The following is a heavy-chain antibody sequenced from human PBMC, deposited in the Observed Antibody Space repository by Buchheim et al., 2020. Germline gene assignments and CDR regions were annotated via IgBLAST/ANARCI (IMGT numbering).Heavy chain of an antibody. D-gene: IGHD6-19*01. CDR3: ARDFSGWSRDY. Sequence: DVQLVESGGGLVMPGGSLTLSCVTSGFSFSPFGMTWVRQAPGKGLEWVATVGSGHHTFYADLVEGRFTVSRDNARSSVYLQLNSLRAEDTAVYFGARDFSGWSRDYWGKGTL. CDR1: GFSFSPFG. J-gene: IGHJ4*02. V-gene: IGHV3-21*01. CDR2: VGSGHHT.